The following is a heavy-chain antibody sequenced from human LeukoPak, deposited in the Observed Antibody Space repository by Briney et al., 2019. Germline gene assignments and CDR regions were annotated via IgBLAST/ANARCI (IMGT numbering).Heavy chain of an antibody. J-gene: IGHJ4*02. D-gene: IGHD6-6*01. CDR3: ARGGAARPDY. V-gene: IGHV3-48*01. Sequence: PGGSLRLSCAASGFPFNNFGMNWVRQATGKGLEWVSYISSSSSTMSYADSVKGRFTISRDNAKNSLFLQMHSLRAEDTAVYYCARGGAARPDYWGQGTLVTVPS. CDR2: ISSSSSTM. CDR1: GFPFNNFG.